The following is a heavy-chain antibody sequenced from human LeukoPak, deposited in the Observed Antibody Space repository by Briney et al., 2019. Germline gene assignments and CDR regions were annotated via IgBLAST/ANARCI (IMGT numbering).Heavy chain of an antibody. CDR1: GGSFSDYY. CDR3: ARDSCSGGSCYSDY. V-gene: IGHV4-34*01. Sequence: SETLSLTCAVDGGSFSDYYWSWIRQPLEKGLEWIGEINHVGSTNYSPSLSSRVTISVDTSNNQFSLKLRSVTAADTAVYYCARDSCSGGSCYSDYWGQGTLVTVSS. J-gene: IGHJ4*02. CDR2: INHVGST. D-gene: IGHD2-15*01.